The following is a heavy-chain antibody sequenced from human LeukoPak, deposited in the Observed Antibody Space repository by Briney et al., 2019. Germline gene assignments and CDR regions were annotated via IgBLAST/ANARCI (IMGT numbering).Heavy chain of an antibody. CDR2: INHSGST. CDR3: ARRRRRDYYDSSGYIFDY. V-gene: IGHV4-34*01. J-gene: IGHJ4*02. D-gene: IGHD3-22*01. Sequence: SETLSFTCAVYGGSFSGYYWSWIRQPPGKGLEWIGEINHSGSTNYNPSLKSRVTISVDTSKNQFSLKLSSVTAADTAVYYCARRRRRDYYDSSGYIFDYWGQGTLVTVSS. CDR1: GGSFSGYY.